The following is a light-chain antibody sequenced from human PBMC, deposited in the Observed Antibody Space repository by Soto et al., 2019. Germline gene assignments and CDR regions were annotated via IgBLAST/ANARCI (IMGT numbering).Light chain of an antibody. CDR1: SSDVGNYNL. J-gene: IGLJ3*02. Sequence: QSVLTQPASVSGSPGQSITFSCTGTSSDVGNYNLVSWYQQHPGKAPKLIIYEDNKRPSGVSNRFSGSKFGNTASLTISGLQAEDEAEYFCSSYAGSITFVVFGGGTKVTVL. V-gene: IGLV2-23*02. CDR3: SSYAGSITFVV. CDR2: EDN.